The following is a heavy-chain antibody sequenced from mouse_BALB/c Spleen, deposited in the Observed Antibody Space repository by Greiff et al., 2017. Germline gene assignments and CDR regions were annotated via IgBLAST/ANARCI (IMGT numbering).Heavy chain of an antibody. CDR3: AIDQSGYLGYAMDY. CDR1: GFTFSSYG. Sequence: DVKLVESGGGLVQPGGSLKLSCAASGFTFSSYGMSWVRQTPDKRLELVATINRNGGSTNYTDSVKGRFTISRDNAKNTLYLQMTSLKSEDTAMYYCAIDQSGYLGYAMDYWGQGTSVTVSS. D-gene: IGHD1-1*01. J-gene: IGHJ4*01. CDR2: INRNGGST. V-gene: IGHV5-6-3*01.